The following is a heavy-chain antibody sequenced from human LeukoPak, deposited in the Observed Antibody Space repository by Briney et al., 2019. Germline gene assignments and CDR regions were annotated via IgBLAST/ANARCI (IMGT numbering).Heavy chain of an antibody. V-gene: IGHV4-59*01. J-gene: IGHJ4*02. CDR2: IYYSGST. D-gene: IGHD7-27*01. CDR3: ARESSWGNFDY. CDR1: GGSISSYY. Sequence: PSETLSLTCTVSGGSISSYYWSWIXQPPGXGLEWIGYIYYSGSTNYNPSLKSRVTISVDTSKNQFSLKLSYVTAADTAVYFCARESSWGNFDYWGQGTLVTVSS.